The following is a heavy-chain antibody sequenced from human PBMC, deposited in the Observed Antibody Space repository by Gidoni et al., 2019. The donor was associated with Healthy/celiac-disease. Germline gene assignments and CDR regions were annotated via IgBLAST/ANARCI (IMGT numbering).Heavy chain of an antibody. D-gene: IGHD1-26*01. CDR2: IYYSGST. CDR3: ARAYSGSYGWYFDL. Sequence: QVQLQESGPGLVKPSETLSLTCTVSGGSISSYYWSWIRQPPGKGLEWIGFIYYSGSTNYNPSLKSRVTISVDTSKNQFSLKLSSVTAADTAVYYCARAYSGSYGWYFDLWGRGTLVTVSS. CDR1: GGSISSYY. V-gene: IGHV4-59*01. J-gene: IGHJ2*01.